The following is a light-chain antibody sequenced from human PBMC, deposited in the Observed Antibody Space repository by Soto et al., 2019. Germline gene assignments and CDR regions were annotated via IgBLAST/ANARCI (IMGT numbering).Light chain of an antibody. V-gene: IGKV3-20*01. CDR2: AAS. CDR3: HQYSSSPLT. J-gene: IGKJ4*01. CDR1: QSVSNSY. Sequence: EIVLTQSPGTLSLSPGERATLSCRASQSVSNSYLAWYQQKPGQAPRLLIYAASSRATGIPDRFSGSGSGTDFSLTISRLDPEDFAVYYCHQYSSSPLTFGGGTKV.